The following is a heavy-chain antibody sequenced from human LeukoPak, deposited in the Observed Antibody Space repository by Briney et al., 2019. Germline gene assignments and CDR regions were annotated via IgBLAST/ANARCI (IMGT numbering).Heavy chain of an antibody. Sequence: PSETLSLTCTVSGYSISSGYYWGWIRQPPGQGLEWIGSIYHSGSTYYNPSLKSRVTISVDTSKNQFSLKLSSVTAADTAVYYCARKTEWELLMAFDYWGQGTLVTVSS. CDR1: GYSISSGYY. D-gene: IGHD1-26*01. V-gene: IGHV4-38-2*02. CDR3: ARKTEWELLMAFDY. CDR2: IYHSGST. J-gene: IGHJ4*02.